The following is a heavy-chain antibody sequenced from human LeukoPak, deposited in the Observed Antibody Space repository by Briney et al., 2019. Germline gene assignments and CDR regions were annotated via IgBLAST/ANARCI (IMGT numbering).Heavy chain of an antibody. CDR1: GFTFSNAW. Sequence: GGSLRLSCAASGFTFSNAWMSWVRQAPGKGLEWVDRIKSKTDGGTTDYAAPVKGRFTISRDDSKNTLYLQMNSLKTEDTAVYYCTSRIQLWPGRNWFDPWGQGTLVTVSS. D-gene: IGHD5-18*01. V-gene: IGHV3-15*01. CDR2: IKSKTDGGTT. CDR3: TSRIQLWPGRNWFDP. J-gene: IGHJ5*02.